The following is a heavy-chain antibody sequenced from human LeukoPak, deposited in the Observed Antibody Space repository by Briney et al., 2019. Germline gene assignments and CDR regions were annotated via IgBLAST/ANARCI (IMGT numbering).Heavy chain of an antibody. J-gene: IGHJ4*02. V-gene: IGHV1-46*03. CDR3: ARVLYSSGWYAPGFDY. D-gene: IGHD6-19*01. CDR1: GYTFTSYY. CDR2: INPSGGST. Sequence: ASVKVSCKASGYTFTSYYMHWVRQAPGQGLEWVGIINPSGGSTSYAQKFQGRVTMTRGTSTSTVYMELSSLRSEDTAVYYCARVLYSSGWYAPGFDYWGQGTLVTVSS.